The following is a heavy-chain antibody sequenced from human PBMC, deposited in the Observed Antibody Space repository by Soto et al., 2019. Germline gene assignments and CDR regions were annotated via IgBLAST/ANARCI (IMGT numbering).Heavy chain of an antibody. J-gene: IGHJ2*01. CDR1: GGTFSSYT. D-gene: IGHD6-13*01. Sequence: QVQLVQSGAEVKKPGSSVKVSCKASGGTFSSYTISWVRQAPGQGLEWMGRIIPSLGIANYAQKFQGRVTITADKSTSTAYMELSSLRSEDTAVYYCAKSVGIAAAYWYFDLWGRGTLVTVSS. CDR3: AKSVGIAAAYWYFDL. CDR2: IIPSLGIA. V-gene: IGHV1-69*02.